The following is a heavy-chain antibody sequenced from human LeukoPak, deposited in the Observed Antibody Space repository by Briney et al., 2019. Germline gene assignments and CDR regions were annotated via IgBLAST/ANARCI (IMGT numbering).Heavy chain of an antibody. D-gene: IGHD5-12*01. J-gene: IGHJ4*02. Sequence: GGSLRLSCTASGFAFSDYWMSWVRQAPGKGLEWLANINQDGSQTSYVDSVRGRFTVSRDNAKNSLYLQMNSLRADDTAVYYCARDSSPRYSGYDWVYWGQGTLVTVSS. V-gene: IGHV3-7*01. CDR2: INQDGSQT. CDR1: GFAFSDYW. CDR3: ARDSSPRYSGYDWVY.